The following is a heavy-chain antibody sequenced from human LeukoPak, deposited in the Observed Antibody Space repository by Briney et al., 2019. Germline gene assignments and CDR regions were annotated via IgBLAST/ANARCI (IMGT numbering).Heavy chain of an antibody. Sequence: GGSLRLSCAASGFTFSSYAMSWVRQAPGKGLEWVLAISGSGGTTYYADSVKGRFTISRDNSKNTLYLQMNSLRAEDTAVYYCAKSARWLQFIGYYFDYWGQGTLVTVSS. CDR3: AKSARWLQFIGYYFDY. D-gene: IGHD5-24*01. CDR1: GFTFSSYA. CDR2: ISGSGGTT. V-gene: IGHV3-23*01. J-gene: IGHJ4*02.